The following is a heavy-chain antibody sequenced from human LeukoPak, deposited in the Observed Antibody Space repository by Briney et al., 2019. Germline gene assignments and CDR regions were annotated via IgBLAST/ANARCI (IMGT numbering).Heavy chain of an antibody. Sequence: GGSLRLSCAASGFTVSSSYMSWVRQAPGKGLEWVSVIYSGGSTYYADSVKGRFTISRGNSKNTLYLQMNGLRAEDTAVYYCARATRYDSSVYYFDYWGQGTLVTVSS. D-gene: IGHD3-22*01. V-gene: IGHV3-53*01. CDR1: GFTVSSSY. J-gene: IGHJ4*02. CDR2: IYSGGST. CDR3: ARATRYDSSVYYFDY.